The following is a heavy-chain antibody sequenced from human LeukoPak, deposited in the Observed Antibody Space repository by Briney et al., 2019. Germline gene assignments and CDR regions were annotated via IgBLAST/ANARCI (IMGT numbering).Heavy chain of an antibody. Sequence: GGSLRLSCAASGFTVSSSYMSWVRQAPGKGLEWVSVIYSGGSTYYADSVKGRFTISRGNSKNTLYLQMNGLRAEDTAVYYCARATRYDSSVYYFDYWGQGTLVTVSS. D-gene: IGHD3-22*01. V-gene: IGHV3-53*01. CDR1: GFTVSSSY. J-gene: IGHJ4*02. CDR2: IYSGGST. CDR3: ARATRYDSSVYYFDY.